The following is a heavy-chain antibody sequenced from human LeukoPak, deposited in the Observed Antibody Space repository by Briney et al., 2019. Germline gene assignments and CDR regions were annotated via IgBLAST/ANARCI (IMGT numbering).Heavy chain of an antibody. CDR1: GYSFTSYW. CDR3: ARGLKEYCSSTSCHTASSFDY. J-gene: IGHJ4*02. D-gene: IGHD2-2*02. CDR2: IYPGDSDT. V-gene: IGHV5-51*01. Sequence: GESLKISCKGSGYSFTSYWIGWVRQMPGKGLEWMGIIYPGDSDTRYSPSFQGQVTISADKSISTAYLQWSSLKASDTAMYYCARGLKEYCSSTSCHTASSFDYWGQGTLVTVSS.